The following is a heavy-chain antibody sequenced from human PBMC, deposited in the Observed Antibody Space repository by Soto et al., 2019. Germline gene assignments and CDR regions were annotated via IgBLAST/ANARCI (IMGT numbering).Heavy chain of an antibody. J-gene: IGHJ5*02. CDR2: IYYSGST. Sequence: SEPLSVTCTVSGGSSSNYYWSWIRQPPGKGLEWIGYIYYSGSTNYNPSLKSRVTISVDTSKNQFSLKLSSVTTADTAVYYCARLLFGADKWFDPWGQGRLVTVSS. V-gene: IGHV4-59*01. D-gene: IGHD3-10*01. CDR1: GGSSSNYY. CDR3: ARLLFGADKWFDP.